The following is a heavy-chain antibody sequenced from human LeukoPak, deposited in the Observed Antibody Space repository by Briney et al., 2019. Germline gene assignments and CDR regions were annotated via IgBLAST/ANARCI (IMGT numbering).Heavy chain of an antibody. V-gene: IGHV1-2*02. D-gene: IGHD3-22*01. CDR3: ARRGYYYDSSGYSDAFDI. Sequence: ASVKVSFKASGYTFTGYYMHWVRQAPGQGLEWMGWINPNSGGTNYAQKFQGRVTMTRDTSISTAYMELSRLRSDDTAVYYCARRGYYYDSSGYSDAFDIWGQGTMVTVSS. CDR2: INPNSGGT. CDR1: GYTFTGYY. J-gene: IGHJ3*02.